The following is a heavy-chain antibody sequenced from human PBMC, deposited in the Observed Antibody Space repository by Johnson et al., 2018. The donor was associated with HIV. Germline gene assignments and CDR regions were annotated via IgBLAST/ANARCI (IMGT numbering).Heavy chain of an antibody. V-gene: IGHV3-30*14. J-gene: IGHJ3*02. D-gene: IGHD5-24*01. CDR3: ARACRDGYTCDAFDI. CDR2: ISYDGSNI. CDR1: GFTFSSYA. Sequence: QVQLVESGGGVVQPGRSLRLSCAASGFTFSSYAMHWVRQAPGKWLEWVAVISYDGSNIYYADSVKGRFTISRDNSKNTLYLQMNSLRAEDTAVYYCARACRDGYTCDAFDIWGQGTMVTVSS.